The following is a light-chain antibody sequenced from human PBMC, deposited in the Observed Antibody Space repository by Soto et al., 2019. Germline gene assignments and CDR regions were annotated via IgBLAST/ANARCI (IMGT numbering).Light chain of an antibody. CDR3: AAWDGSLNGPGYV. V-gene: IGLV1-44*01. CDR2: SNN. Sequence: QPVLTQPPSASGTPGQRVTISCSGSSSNIGSNTVNWYQQLPGTAPKLLIYSNNQRPSGVPDRCSGSKSGTSASLAISGRQSEDEAEYYCAAWDGSLNGPGYVFGTGTKLTVL. J-gene: IGLJ1*01. CDR1: SSNIGSNT.